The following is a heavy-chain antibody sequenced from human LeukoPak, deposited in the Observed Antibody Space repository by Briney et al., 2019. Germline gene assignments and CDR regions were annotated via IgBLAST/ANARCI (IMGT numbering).Heavy chain of an antibody. Sequence: SETLSLTCTVSGGSISSYYWSWIRQPAGKGLEWIGRIYTSGSTNYNPPLKSRVTMSVDTSKNQFSLKLSSVTAADTAVYYCARDGNYGDYVYYFDYWGQGTLVTVSS. CDR2: IYTSGST. D-gene: IGHD4-17*01. CDR1: GGSISSYY. J-gene: IGHJ4*02. V-gene: IGHV4-4*07. CDR3: ARDGNYGDYVYYFDY.